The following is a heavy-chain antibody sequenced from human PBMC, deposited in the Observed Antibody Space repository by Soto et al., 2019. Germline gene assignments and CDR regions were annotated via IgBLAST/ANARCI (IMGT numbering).Heavy chain of an antibody. V-gene: IGHV3-23*01. CDR1: EFTFNNYA. Sequence: EVQLLESGGGLVQPGGSLRLSCAASEFTFNNYAMSWVRQAPGEGLEWVSTISGDGDTTYYADSVKGRFTISRDNSKNTLSLQMNSLRAEDTGVYYCAKDRRSPPYQWLVRGWFDPWGQGTLVTVSS. J-gene: IGHJ5*02. D-gene: IGHD6-19*01. CDR2: ISGDGDTT. CDR3: AKDRRSPPYQWLVRGWFDP.